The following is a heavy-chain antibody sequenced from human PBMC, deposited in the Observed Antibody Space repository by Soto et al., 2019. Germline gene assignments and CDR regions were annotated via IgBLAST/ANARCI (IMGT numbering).Heavy chain of an antibody. J-gene: IGHJ4*02. CDR3: ARDSGYSGYYYFDY. CDR1: GFTFSSYS. Sequence: PGGSLRLSCAASGFTFSSYSMNWVRQSPGKGLEWVSSISSSSSYIYYADSVKGRFTISRDNAKNSLYLQMNSLRAEDTAVYYCARDSGYSGYYYFDYWGQGTLVTVSS. V-gene: IGHV3-21*01. D-gene: IGHD5-12*01. CDR2: ISSSSSYI.